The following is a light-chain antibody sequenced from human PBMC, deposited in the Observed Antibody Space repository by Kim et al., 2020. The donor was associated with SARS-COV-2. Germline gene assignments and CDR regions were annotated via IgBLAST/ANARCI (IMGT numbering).Light chain of an antibody. CDR3: QQLKSYPIT. J-gene: IGKJ5*01. Sequence: ASVGDRVTINCRASQVISSYLACFQQKSGKPPTLLIYAASTLQSGVPSRFSGSGSGTEFTLTISSLQPEDFATYYCQQLKSYPITFGQGTRLEIK. CDR1: QVISSY. V-gene: IGKV1-9*01. CDR2: AAS.